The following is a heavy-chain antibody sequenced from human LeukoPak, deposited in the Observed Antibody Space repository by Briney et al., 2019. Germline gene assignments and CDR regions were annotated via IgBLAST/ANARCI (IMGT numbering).Heavy chain of an antibody. J-gene: IGHJ6*02. CDR2: FDPEDGET. CDR1: GYTLTELS. Sequence: GASVKVSCKVSGYTLTELSMHWVRQAPGKGLEWMGGFDPEDGETIYAQKFQGRVTMTEDTSTDTAYMELSSLRSEDMAVYYCATEPLWGYPTDYYYGMDVWGQGTTVTVSS. D-gene: IGHD4/OR15-4a*01. CDR3: ATEPLWGYPTDYYYGMDV. V-gene: IGHV1-24*01.